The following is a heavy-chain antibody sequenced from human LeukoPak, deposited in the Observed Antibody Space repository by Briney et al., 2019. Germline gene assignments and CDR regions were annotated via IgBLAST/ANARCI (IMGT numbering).Heavy chain of an antibody. V-gene: IGHV1-18*01. J-gene: IGHJ4*02. Sequence: ASVKVSCKASGYTFTSYGISWVRQAPGQGLEWMGWISAYNGNTNYAQKLQGRVTVTTDTSTSTAYMELRSLRSDDTAVYYCARDRGGGYCSSTSCYWRYWGQGTLVTVSS. CDR3: ARDRGGGYCSSTSCYWRY. CDR1: GYTFTSYG. D-gene: IGHD2-2*03. CDR2: ISAYNGNT.